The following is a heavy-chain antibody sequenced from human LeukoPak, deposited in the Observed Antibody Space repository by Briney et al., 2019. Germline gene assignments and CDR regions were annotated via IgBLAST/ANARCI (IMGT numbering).Heavy chain of an antibody. CDR3: ARDWDRSYFDY. J-gene: IGHJ4*02. CDR1: GYSISSGYY. Sequence: EPSETLSLTCTVSGYSISSGYYWGWIRQPPGKGLEWIGSIYHSGSTYYNPSLKSRVTISVDTSKNQFSLKLSSVTAADTAVYYCARDWDRSYFDYWGQGTLVTVSS. V-gene: IGHV4-38-2*02. D-gene: IGHD1-26*01. CDR2: IYHSGST.